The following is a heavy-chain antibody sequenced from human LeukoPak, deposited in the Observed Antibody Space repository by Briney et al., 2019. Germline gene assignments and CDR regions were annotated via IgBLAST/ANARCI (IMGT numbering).Heavy chain of an antibody. J-gene: IGHJ4*02. V-gene: IGHV3-49*03. CDR2: IRTKAYGGTT. D-gene: IGHD5-24*01. Sequence: GGSLRLSCTASGFTFGDYAVSWFRQAPGKGLEWVGYIRTKAYGGTTEYAASVKGRFTISRDDSKSIAYLQMNSLKTEDTAVYYCTRVQRGDGYPGVGDYWGQGALVTVSS. CDR1: GFTFGDYA. CDR3: TRVQRGDGYPGVGDY.